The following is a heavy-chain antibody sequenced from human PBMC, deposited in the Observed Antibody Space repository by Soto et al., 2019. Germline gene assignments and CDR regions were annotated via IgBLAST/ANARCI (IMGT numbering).Heavy chain of an antibody. Sequence: GGSLRLSCAASGFTFSSYTMHWVRQAPGKGLEWVSSISTGSSYIYYADSLKGRFTISRDNAGNSLYLQMNSLRAEDTAVYYCARVMKQLVQEGFLQHWGQGTLVTVSS. CDR2: ISTGSSYI. V-gene: IGHV3-21*01. CDR3: ARVMKQLVQEGFLQH. D-gene: IGHD6-13*01. CDR1: GFTFSSYT. J-gene: IGHJ1*01.